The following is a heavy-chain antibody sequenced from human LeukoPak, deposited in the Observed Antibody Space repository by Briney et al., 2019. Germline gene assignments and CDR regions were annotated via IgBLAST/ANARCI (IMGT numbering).Heavy chain of an antibody. J-gene: IGHJ4*02. CDR3: ARDRGVAVAGRLDY. Sequence: GGSLRLSCAASGFTLSSYAMHWVRQAPGKGLEWVAVISYDGSNKYYADSVKGRFTISRDNSKNTLYLQMNSLRAEDTAVYYCARDRGVAVAGRLDYWGQGTLVTVSS. V-gene: IGHV3-30-3*01. CDR2: ISYDGSNK. CDR1: GFTLSSYA. D-gene: IGHD6-19*01.